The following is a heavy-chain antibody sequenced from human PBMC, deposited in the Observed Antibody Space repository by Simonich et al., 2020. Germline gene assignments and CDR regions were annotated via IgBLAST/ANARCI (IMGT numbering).Heavy chain of an antibody. CDR3: ARDVDTAMVFDY. D-gene: IGHD5-18*01. CDR2: ISRRSSYI. CDR1: GFTFSSYS. V-gene: IGHV3-21*01. J-gene: IGHJ4*02. Sequence: EVQQVESGGGLVKPGGSLRLSCAASGFTFSSYSMKWVRKAPGKGLDEVSSISRRSSYIYYADSVEGRFTIARDNAKNSLSLQMNSLRADDTAVYSCARDVDTAMVFDYWGQGTLVTVSS.